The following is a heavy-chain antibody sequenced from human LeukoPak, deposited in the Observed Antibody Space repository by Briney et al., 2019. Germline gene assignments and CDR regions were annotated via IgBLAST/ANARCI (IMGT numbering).Heavy chain of an antibody. CDR3: ARHREDCSSTRCYYYYGMDV. CDR1: GGSISSNSYY. D-gene: IGHD2-2*01. CDR2: SYYSGST. V-gene: IGHV4-39*01. J-gene: IGHJ6*02. Sequence: PSETLSLTCTVSGGSISSNSYYWGWIRQPPGKGLEWIGSSYYSGSTYYTPSLKSRVTISVDTSKNQFSLKLSSVTAADTAVYYCARHREDCSSTRCYYYYGMDVWGQGTTVTVSS.